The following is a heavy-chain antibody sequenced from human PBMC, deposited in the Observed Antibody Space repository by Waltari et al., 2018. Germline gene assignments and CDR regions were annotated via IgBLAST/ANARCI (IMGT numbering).Heavy chain of an antibody. J-gene: IGHJ6*02. Sequence: QVQLVEPGGGVVQPGRSLRPSCAASGSTFSSYAIDWVAQATGKGLGWVAVISYDGSNKYYADSVKGRFTIARDESKNALYLQMNSLRAEDTAVYCCARGGDIVVVVAATPGGGMDVWGQGTTVTVSS. D-gene: IGHD2-15*01. CDR2: ISYDGSNK. V-gene: IGHV3-30-3*01. CDR3: ARGGDIVVVVAATPGGGMDV. CDR1: GSTFSSYA.